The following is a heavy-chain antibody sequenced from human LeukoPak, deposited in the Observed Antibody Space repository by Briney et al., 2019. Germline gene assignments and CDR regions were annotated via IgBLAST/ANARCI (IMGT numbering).Heavy chain of an antibody. D-gene: IGHD3-3*01. V-gene: IGHV4-34*01. CDR3: ARESYDFWSGYYRFDY. CDR2: INHSGST. Sequence: PSETLSLTCAVYGGSFSGYYWSWIRQPPGKGLEWIGEINHSGSTNYNPSLKSRVTISVDTSKNQFSLKLSSVTAADTAVYYCARESYDFWSGYYRFDYWGQGTLVTVSS. J-gene: IGHJ4*02. CDR1: GGSFSGYY.